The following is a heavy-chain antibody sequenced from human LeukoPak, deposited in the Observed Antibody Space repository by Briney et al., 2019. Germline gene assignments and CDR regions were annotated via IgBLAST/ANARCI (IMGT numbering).Heavy chain of an antibody. V-gene: IGHV3-33*01. J-gene: IGHJ6*02. D-gene: IGHD3-22*01. Sequence: GRSLRLSCAASGFTFSSYGMHWVRQAPGKGLEWVAVIWYDGSNKYYADSVKGRFTISRDNSKNTLYLQMNSLRAEDTAVYYCARDTYYYDSSGYHPISYYGMDVWGQGTTVTVSS. CDR1: GFTFSSYG. CDR3: ARDTYYYDSSGYHPISYYGMDV. CDR2: IWYDGSNK.